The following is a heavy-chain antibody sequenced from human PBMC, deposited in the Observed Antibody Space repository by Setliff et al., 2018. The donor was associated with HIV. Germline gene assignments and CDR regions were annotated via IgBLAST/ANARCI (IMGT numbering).Heavy chain of an antibody. CDR2: IIPIFGTG. CDR1: GGTFSNYA. D-gene: IGHD4-17*01. CDR3: ARDPTTVMDYFDY. Sequence: SVKVSCKASGGTFSNYAISWVRQAPGQGLEWMGGIIPIFGTGMYAQKLQGRVTITADESTTTAYMELSSLRSEDTAVYYCARDPTTVMDYFDYWGQGTLVTVSS. J-gene: IGHJ4*02. V-gene: IGHV1-69*13.